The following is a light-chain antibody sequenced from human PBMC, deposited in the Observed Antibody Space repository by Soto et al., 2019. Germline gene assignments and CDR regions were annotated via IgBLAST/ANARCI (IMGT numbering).Light chain of an antibody. V-gene: IGLV2-8*01. CDR3: SSYAGSNNFV. CDR2: EVS. J-gene: IGLJ2*01. CDR1: SSDVGDYNF. Sequence: QSVLTQPPSASGSPGQSVTISCTGTSSDVGDYNFVSWCQQHPGKAPKLMIYEVSKRPSGVPDRFSGSKSGNTASLTVSGLQAEDEADYFCSSYAGSNNFVFGGGTKLTVL.